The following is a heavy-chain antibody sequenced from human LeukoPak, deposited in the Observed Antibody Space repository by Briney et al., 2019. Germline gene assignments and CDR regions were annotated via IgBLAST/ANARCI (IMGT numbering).Heavy chain of an antibody. CDR1: GFTFSSYW. V-gene: IGHV3-7*01. CDR3: ARVYYYDSSGYFIDRYYYYYMDV. J-gene: IGHJ6*03. D-gene: IGHD3-22*01. Sequence: GGSLRLSCAASGFTFSSYWMSWVRQAPGKGLEWVANIKQDGSEKYYVDSVKGRFTISRDNAKNSLYLQMNSLRAEDTAVYYCARVYYYDSSGYFIDRYYYYYMDVWGKGTTVTISS. CDR2: IKQDGSEK.